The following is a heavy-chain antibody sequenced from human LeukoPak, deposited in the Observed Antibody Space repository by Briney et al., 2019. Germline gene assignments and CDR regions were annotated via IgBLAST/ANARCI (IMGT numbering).Heavy chain of an antibody. Sequence: SVKVSCKASGGTFSSYAISWVRQAPGQGLEWMGRIIPILGTANYAQKFRGRVTITTDESTSTAYMELSCLRSEDTAVYYCAALGYCTNGVCAGIDYWGRGTLVTISS. J-gene: IGHJ4*02. CDR2: IIPILGTA. CDR1: GGTFSSYA. D-gene: IGHD2-8*01. CDR3: AALGYCTNGVCAGIDY. V-gene: IGHV1-69*11.